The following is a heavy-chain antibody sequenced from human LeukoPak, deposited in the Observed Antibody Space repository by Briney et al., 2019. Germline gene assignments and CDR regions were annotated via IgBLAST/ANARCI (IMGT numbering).Heavy chain of an antibody. J-gene: IGHJ6*04. CDR3: ARDRGSGSYYYYYGMDV. CDR1: GFTFSTYD. Sequence: GSLRLSCAASGFTFSTYDMNWVRQAPGKGLEWISSISTTSRYIYYADSVRGRFTISRDNAKNSLYLQMNSLRAEDTAVYYCARDRGSGSYYYYYGMDVWGKGTTVTVSS. V-gene: IGHV3-21*01. D-gene: IGHD3-10*01. CDR2: ISTTSRYI.